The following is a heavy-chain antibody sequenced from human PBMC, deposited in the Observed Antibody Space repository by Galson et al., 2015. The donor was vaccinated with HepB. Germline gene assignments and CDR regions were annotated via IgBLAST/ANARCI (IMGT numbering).Heavy chain of an antibody. CDR2: VKGDGSGI. Sequence: SLRLSCAASGFTFSSYWMHWVRQVPGKGLVWVSRVKGDGSGIIYVDSVKGRFTISRDNAKNTVYLQMNSLRAEDTAVYYCARDVDRDGYSALDYRGQGTLVTVSA. J-gene: IGHJ4*02. D-gene: IGHD5-24*01. CDR3: ARDVDRDGYSALDY. CDR1: GFTFSSYW. V-gene: IGHV3-74*01.